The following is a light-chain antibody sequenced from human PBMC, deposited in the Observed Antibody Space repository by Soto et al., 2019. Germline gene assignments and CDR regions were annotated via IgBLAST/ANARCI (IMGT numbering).Light chain of an antibody. J-gene: IGLJ3*02. CDR1: NSDIGGYNY. CDR2: EVT. V-gene: IGLV2-14*01. CDR3: ASYTSTSTTVL. Sequence: QSALTQPASVSGSPGQSITISCTGTNSDIGGYNYVSWYQQHPGKAPKLMIYEVTNRPSGVSNRFSGSKSGNTASLTISGLQAEYEADYYCASYTSTSTTVLFGGGTKLTVL.